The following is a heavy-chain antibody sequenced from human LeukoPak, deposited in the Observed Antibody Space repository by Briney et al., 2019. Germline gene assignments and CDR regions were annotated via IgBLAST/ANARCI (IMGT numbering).Heavy chain of an antibody. CDR3: AKDLYSGSYTSDY. CDR2: IWYDGSNK. D-gene: IGHD1-26*01. CDR1: GSTFSSYG. Sequence: GRSLRLSCAASGSTFSSYGMQWVRQAPGKGLEWVAVIWYDGSNKYYADSVKGRFTISRDNSKNTLYLQMDSLRAEDTAVYYCAKDLYSGSYTSDYWGQGTLVTVSS. J-gene: IGHJ4*02. V-gene: IGHV3-33*06.